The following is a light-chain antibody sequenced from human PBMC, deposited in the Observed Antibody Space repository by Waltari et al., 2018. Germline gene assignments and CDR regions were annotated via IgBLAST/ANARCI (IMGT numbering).Light chain of an antibody. V-gene: IGLV7-43*01. CDR2: STS. Sequence: NGLQQKTGPRPSSWIYSTSNKYAWTPARFSGSLLGDKAALTLSGAQPEDDADYYCLRYCMGTQVFGGGTKLTVL. CDR3: LRYCMGTQV. J-gene: IGLJ3*02.